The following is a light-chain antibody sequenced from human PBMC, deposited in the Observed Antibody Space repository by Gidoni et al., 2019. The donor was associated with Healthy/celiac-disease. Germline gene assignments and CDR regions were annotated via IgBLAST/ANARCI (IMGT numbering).Light chain of an antibody. CDR3: QQRSNWPPIFT. Sequence: EIVLTQSPATLSLSPGERATLSCRASQSVSSYLAWYQQKPGQAPRLLIYDASNRATGIPARFSGSGSETDFTLTISSLEPEDFAVFYCQQRSNWPPIFTFGPGTKVYIK. CDR1: QSVSSY. J-gene: IGKJ3*01. V-gene: IGKV3-11*01. CDR2: DAS.